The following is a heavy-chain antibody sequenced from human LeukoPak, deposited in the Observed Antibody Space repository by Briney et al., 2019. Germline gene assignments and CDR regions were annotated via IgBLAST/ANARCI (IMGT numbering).Heavy chain of an antibody. CDR3: ARGATYCTGGTCYGPSDFDFDY. J-gene: IGHJ4*02. Sequence: ASVKVSCKSSGYTFTVYYMHWVRQAPGQGLEWMGWINPNSGGTNYAQKFQGRVTMTRDTSISTAYMELSRLRSDDTGVYYCARGATYCTGGTCYGPSDFDFDYWGQGTLVTVSS. D-gene: IGHD2-15*01. CDR1: GYTFTVYY. CDR2: INPNSGGT. V-gene: IGHV1-2*02.